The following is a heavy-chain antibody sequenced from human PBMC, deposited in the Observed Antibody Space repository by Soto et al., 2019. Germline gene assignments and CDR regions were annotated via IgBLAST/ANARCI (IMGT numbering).Heavy chain of an antibody. J-gene: IGHJ5*02. CDR2: IYYSGST. CDR3: ARHDIVVVVAATRTPNWFDP. Sequence: SSETLSLTCTVSGGSISSSSYYWGWIRQPPGKGLEWIGSIYYSGSTYYNPSLKSRVTISVDTSKNQFSLKLSSVTAADTAVYYCARHDIVVVVAATRTPNWFDPWGQGTLVTVSS. V-gene: IGHV4-39*01. CDR1: GGSISSSSYY. D-gene: IGHD2-15*01.